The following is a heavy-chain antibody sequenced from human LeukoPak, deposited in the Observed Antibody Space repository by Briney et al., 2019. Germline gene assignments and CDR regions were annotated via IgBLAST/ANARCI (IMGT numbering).Heavy chain of an antibody. CDR2: MNPDSGNT. D-gene: IGHD2-2*01. Sequence: ASAKVSCKASGYTFTSYDINWVRQATGQGLEWMGWMNPDSGNTGYAQKFQGRVTMTRNASISTAYMELSSLRSEDTAMYYCARGLHCSKANCRRGEWFDPWGQGTLVTVSS. J-gene: IGHJ5*02. CDR3: ARGLHCSKANCRRGEWFDP. CDR1: GYTFTSYD. V-gene: IGHV1-8*01.